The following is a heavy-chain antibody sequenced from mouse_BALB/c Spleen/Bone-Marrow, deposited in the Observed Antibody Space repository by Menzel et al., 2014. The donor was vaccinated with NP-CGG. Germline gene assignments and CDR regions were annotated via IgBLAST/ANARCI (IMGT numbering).Heavy chain of an antibody. Sequence: QVQLQQSGAELVEPGASVKLSCKASGYTFTSYYMYWVKQRPGQGLEWIGGINPSNGVNNFNEKFKSKASLTVDKSSSTAYMQLSSLTSEDSAVYYCSRGGNFDVMDYWGQGTSVTVSS. D-gene: IGHD2-1*01. J-gene: IGHJ4*01. CDR3: SRGGNFDVMDY. CDR1: GYTFTSYY. CDR2: INPSNGVN. V-gene: IGHV1S81*02.